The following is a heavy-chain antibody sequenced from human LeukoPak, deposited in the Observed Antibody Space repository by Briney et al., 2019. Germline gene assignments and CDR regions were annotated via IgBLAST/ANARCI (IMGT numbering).Heavy chain of an antibody. V-gene: IGHV1-18*01. CDR1: GYTFTNYG. CDR2: ISGYNANT. J-gene: IGHJ4*02. Sequence: GASVKVSCKTSGYTFTNYGISWVRQAPGQGLEWMGWISGYNANTNCAQNLQGRVTMSTDTSTTTVYMQLSGLRSDDTAVYFCARLAVVPAAMSPDYWGQGTLVSVSS. CDR3: ARLAVVPAAMSPDY. D-gene: IGHD2-2*01.